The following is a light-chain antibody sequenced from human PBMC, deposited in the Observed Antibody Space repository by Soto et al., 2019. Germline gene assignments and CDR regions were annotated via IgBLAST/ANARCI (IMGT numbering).Light chain of an antibody. CDR2: AAS. CDR3: QQSYNNPYT. J-gene: IGKJ2*01. V-gene: IGKV1-39*01. CDR1: QSITNY. Sequence: IQMTHSPSSLSASVGDIVTFTCRASQSITNYLNWYQQEPGKAPKLLIYAASSLQSGVPPRFSGSGSGTDFTLTISSLQPEDFATYYCQQSYNNPYTFGQGTKVDIK.